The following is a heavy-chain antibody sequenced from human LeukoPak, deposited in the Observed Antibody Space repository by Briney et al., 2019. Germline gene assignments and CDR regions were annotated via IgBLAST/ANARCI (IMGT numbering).Heavy chain of an antibody. CDR3: ARHESCSSSSCSFFGPTT. CDR1: GGFISSYY. Sequence: SSETLSLTCTVSGGFISSYYWGWIRQPPGMGPEWIGTIYYSGKTYYNPSLKSRVTISVDTSKIQFSLKLSSVTAADTAVYYCARHESCSSSSCSFFGPTTWGQGTLVTVSS. D-gene: IGHD2-15*01. J-gene: IGHJ5*02. V-gene: IGHV4-39*01. CDR2: IYYSGKT.